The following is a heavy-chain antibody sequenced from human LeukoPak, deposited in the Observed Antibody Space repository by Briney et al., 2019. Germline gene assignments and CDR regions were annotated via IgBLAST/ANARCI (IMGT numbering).Heavy chain of an antibody. CDR2: ISHDGSSE. J-gene: IGHJ4*02. CDR1: GFTFSSYA. D-gene: IGHD3-3*01. V-gene: IGHV3-30*04. CDR3: ASRFEWLSSFDY. Sequence: GGSLRLSCAASGFTFSSYAMHWVRQAPGKGLEWVALISHDGSSEYCADSMKGRFTISRDNSKNTFYLQMNSLRAEDTAVYYCASRFEWLSSFDYWGQGTLVTVSS.